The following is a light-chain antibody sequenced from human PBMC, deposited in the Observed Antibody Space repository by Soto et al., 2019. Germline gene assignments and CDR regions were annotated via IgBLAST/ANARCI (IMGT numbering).Light chain of an antibody. CDR3: QQYVSSPLT. CDR1: RSVVTY. CDR2: GAS. V-gene: IGKV3-20*01. Sequence: EILLTQSPGTVSLSPWDRATLSCRASRSVVTYLAWYQQKPGQAPRLLIYGASSRATGIPDRFSGSGSETDFTLTITKLQPEDCAVYFCQQYVSSPLTFGGGTKVEIK. J-gene: IGKJ4*01.